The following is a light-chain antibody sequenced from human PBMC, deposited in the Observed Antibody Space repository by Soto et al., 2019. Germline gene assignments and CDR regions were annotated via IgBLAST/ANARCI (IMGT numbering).Light chain of an antibody. CDR3: QQHGTSPIT. CDR2: GAS. V-gene: IGKV3-20*01. J-gene: IGKJ5*01. CDR1: QTVIHNH. Sequence: VMTHSPTTLSLSPGWRATLCCRASQTVIHNHLAWHQQKPGQTPRLXVYGASSRATGIPDRFSGSGSGTDFTLTISRLETEDFAVYYCQQHGTSPITFGQGTRLEIK.